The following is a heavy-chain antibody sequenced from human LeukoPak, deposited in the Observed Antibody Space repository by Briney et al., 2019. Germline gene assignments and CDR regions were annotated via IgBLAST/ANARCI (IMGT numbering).Heavy chain of an antibody. V-gene: IGHV1-8*02. Sequence: ASVKVSCKASGYTFTDYFLHWARQAPGQGLEWMGWMNPNSGNTGYAQKFQGRVTMTRNTSISTAYMELSSLRSEDTAVYYCAREDRTDYYYYGMDVWGQGTTVTVSS. CDR1: GYTFTDYF. CDR2: MNPNSGNT. J-gene: IGHJ6*02. D-gene: IGHD1-14*01. CDR3: AREDRTDYYYYGMDV.